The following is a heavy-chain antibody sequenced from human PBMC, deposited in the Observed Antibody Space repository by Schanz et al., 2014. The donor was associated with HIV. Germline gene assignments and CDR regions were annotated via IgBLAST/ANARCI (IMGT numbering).Heavy chain of an antibody. J-gene: IGHJ3*02. D-gene: IGHD3-16*01. CDR2: ISAGVGTA. Sequence: EVQLLESGGGLEQPGGSLRLSCAASGFNFNNYAMTWVRQAPGKGLEWVSTISAGVGTASYTDSVKGRFTISRDNSRNTLFLQMDSLRVDDTAVYYCAQMGAFAAFDIWGHGTVVTVSS. CDR3: AQMGAFAAFDI. CDR1: GFNFNNYA. V-gene: IGHV3-23*01.